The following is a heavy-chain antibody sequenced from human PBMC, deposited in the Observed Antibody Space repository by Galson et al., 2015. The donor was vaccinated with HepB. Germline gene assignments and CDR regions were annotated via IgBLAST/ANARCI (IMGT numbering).Heavy chain of an antibody. D-gene: IGHD3-22*01. CDR1: GFTFSSYS. J-gene: IGHJ3*02. CDR2: ISSSSYI. Sequence: SLRLSCAASGFTFSSYSMNWVRQAPGKGLEWVSSISSSSYIYYADSVKGRFTISRDNAKNSLYLQMNSLRAEDTAVYYCARDRYYYDSSGPDAFDIWGQGTMVTVSS. CDR3: ARDRYYYDSSGPDAFDI. V-gene: IGHV3-21*01.